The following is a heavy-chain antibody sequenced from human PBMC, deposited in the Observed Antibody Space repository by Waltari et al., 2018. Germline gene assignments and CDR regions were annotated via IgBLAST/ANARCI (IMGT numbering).Heavy chain of an antibody. V-gene: IGHV4-59*01. CDR3: ARGGGGDWEWFDP. CDR1: GTSISCFY. J-gene: IGHJ5*02. D-gene: IGHD2-21*02. CDR2: IYYTGST. Sequence: QVQLQESGPSLLKPSETLSLLCTVSGTSISCFYWSWVRQPPGKGLDWIGYIYYTGSTNFNPSLKSRVTMSVDTSKNQFSLKLSSVTAADTAFYYCARGGGGDWEWFDPWGQGTLVTVSS.